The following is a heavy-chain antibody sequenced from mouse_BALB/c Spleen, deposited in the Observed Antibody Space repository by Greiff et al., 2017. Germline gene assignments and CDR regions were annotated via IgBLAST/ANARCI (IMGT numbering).Heavy chain of an antibody. V-gene: IGHV3-2*02. J-gene: IGHJ3*01. CDR3: ATYGNWFAY. CDR1: GYSITSDYA. Sequence: EVQLQQSGPSLVKPSQSLSLTCTVTGYSITSDYAWNWIRQFPGNKLEWMGYISYSGSTSYNPSLKSRISITRDTSKNQFFLQLNSVTTEDTATYYCATYGNWFAYWGQGTLVTVSA. CDR2: ISYSGST. D-gene: IGHD2-1*01.